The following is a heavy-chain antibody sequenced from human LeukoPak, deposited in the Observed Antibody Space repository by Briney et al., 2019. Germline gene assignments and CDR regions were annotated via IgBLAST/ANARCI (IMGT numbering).Heavy chain of an antibody. J-gene: IGHJ4*02. V-gene: IGHV3-23*01. D-gene: IGHD6-13*01. CDR3: AKDGGQQLVRGGVFDF. CDR2: ISNAGGST. Sequence: PGGSLRLSCAASGFTFSNYVMSWVRQAPGKGLEWVSVISNAGGSTYSADSVKGHFTISRDNSKNTLYLQMNSLGDEDTAVYYCAKDGGQQLVRGGVFDFWGQGTLVTVSS. CDR1: GFTFSNYV.